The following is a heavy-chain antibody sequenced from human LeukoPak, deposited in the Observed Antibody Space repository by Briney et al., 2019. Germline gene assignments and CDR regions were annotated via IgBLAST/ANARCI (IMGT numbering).Heavy chain of an antibody. V-gene: IGHV3-30*02. CDR2: IRYDGSNK. CDR1: GFTFSSYG. CDR3: TTPPGGTYNH. Sequence: PGGSLRLSCAASGFTFSSYGMHWVRQAPGKGLEWVAFIRYDGSNKYYADSVKGRFTISRDNSKNTLYLQMNSVRAEDTAIYYCTTPPGGTYNHWGQGTLVSVSS. D-gene: IGHD5-24*01. J-gene: IGHJ4*02.